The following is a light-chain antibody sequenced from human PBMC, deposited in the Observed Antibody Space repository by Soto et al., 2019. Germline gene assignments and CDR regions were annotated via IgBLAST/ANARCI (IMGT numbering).Light chain of an antibody. CDR2: DDD. Sequence: SYELTQPPSVSVAPGQTARITCGGNDIARKTVHWYQQKPGQAPVLVVYDDDERPSGIPERFSGSNSGNTATLTISRVEAGDEADYYCAAWDDSLNGRVFGGGTKLTVL. CDR3: AAWDDSLNGRV. J-gene: IGLJ3*02. CDR1: DIARKT. V-gene: IGLV3-21*02.